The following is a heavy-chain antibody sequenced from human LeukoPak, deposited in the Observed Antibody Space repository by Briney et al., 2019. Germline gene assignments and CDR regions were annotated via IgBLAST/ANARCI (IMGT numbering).Heavy chain of an antibody. J-gene: IGHJ4*02. CDR2: ISASGSNI. D-gene: IGHD1-1*01. Sequence: HPGGSLRLSCAASGFSFSSYSMNWVRQAPGKGLEWVSYISASGSNIYYLDSVKGRFTVSRDNAMNSLFLQMDRPRAEDTAVYYCVRVKGTYFDFWGQGTLVTVSS. CDR1: GFSFSSYS. V-gene: IGHV3-48*01. CDR3: VRVKGTYFDF.